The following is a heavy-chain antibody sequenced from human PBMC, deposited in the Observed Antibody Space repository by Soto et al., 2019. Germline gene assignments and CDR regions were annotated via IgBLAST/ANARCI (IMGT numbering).Heavy chain of an antibody. CDR2: IYYTGST. V-gene: IGHV4-31*03. CDR3: ARASLGYCSSTSCRSNWFNP. J-gene: IGHJ5*02. Sequence: SETLSLTCTVSGGSIRSGGYYWTWIRQHPGKGLEWIGYIYYTGSTYYNPSLKSRVTISVDTSKNQFSLKLSSVTAADTAVYYCARASLGYCSSTSCRSNWFNPWGQGTLVTVSS. D-gene: IGHD2-2*01. CDR1: GGSIRSGGYY.